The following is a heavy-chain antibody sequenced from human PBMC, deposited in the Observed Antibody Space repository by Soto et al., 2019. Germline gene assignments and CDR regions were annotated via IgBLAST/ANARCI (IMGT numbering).Heavy chain of an antibody. D-gene: IGHD2-15*01. CDR3: ARPASGGSRDAFDA. V-gene: IGHV5-10-1*01. CDR1: GYKFTTFW. Sequence: GESLKISCNASGYKFTTFWLNWARQTPGKGLEWLGRIDPTDSFTNYSPPFEGHVTISVDRSISTAYLQWNSLQASDTAIYYCARPASGGSRDAFDAWGQGTTVTVSS. J-gene: IGHJ3*01. CDR2: IDPTDSFT.